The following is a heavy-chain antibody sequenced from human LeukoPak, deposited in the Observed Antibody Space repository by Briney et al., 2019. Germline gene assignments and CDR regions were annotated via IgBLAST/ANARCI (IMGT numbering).Heavy chain of an antibody. V-gene: IGHV3-30-3*01. J-gene: IGHJ4*02. Sequence: GRSLRLSCAASGFTFSSYAMHWVRQAPGKGLEWVAVISYDGSNKYYADSVKGRFTISRDNSKNTLYLQMNSLRAEDTAVYYCARGRVLRYFDWLLTPLDYWGQGTLVTVSS. D-gene: IGHD3-9*01. CDR3: ARGRVLRYFDWLLTPLDY. CDR2: ISYDGSNK. CDR1: GFTFSSYA.